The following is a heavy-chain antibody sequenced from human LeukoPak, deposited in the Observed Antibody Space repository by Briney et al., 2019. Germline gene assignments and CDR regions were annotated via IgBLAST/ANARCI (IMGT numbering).Heavy chain of an antibody. D-gene: IGHD3-3*01. CDR2: IKQDGSEK. V-gene: IGHV3-7*01. J-gene: IGHJ5*02. CDR1: GFTFSSYW. Sequence: GGSLRLSCAASGFTFSSYWMSWVRQAPGKGLEWVANIKQDGSEKYYEDSVKGRFTISRDNAKNSLYLQMNSLRAEDTAVYYCARDEWVYYDFLSGYNNWFDPWGQGTLVTVSS. CDR3: ARDEWVYYDFLSGYNNWFDP.